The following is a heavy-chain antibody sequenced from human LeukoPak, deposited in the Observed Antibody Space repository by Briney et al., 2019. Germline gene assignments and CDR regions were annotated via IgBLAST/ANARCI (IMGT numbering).Heavy chain of an antibody. CDR1: GYTLTELS. D-gene: IGHD1-1*01. V-gene: IGHV1-24*01. Sequence: ASVKVSCKVSGYTLTELSMHWVRQAPGKGLEWMGGFDPEDGETIYAQKFQGRVTMTEDTSTDTAYMELSSLRSEDTAVYYCATNDVRGRRAACDIWGQGTMVTVSS. J-gene: IGHJ3*02. CDR3: ATNDVRGRRAACDI. CDR2: FDPEDGET.